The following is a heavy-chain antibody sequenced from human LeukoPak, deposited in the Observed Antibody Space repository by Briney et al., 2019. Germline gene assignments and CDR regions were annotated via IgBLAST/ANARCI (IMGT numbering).Heavy chain of an antibody. CDR3: AREVMGNDRGAFDI. CDR2: IGSAGDT. J-gene: IGHJ3*02. Sequence: PGGSLRLSCAASGFTFSSCEIHWVRQGTGKGLEWVSAIGSAGDTFYEGSVKGRFTISRESAKNSVYLQMNSLRAGDTAVYYCAREVMGNDRGAFDIWGQGTMVTVSS. V-gene: IGHV3-13*01. CDR1: GFTFSSCE. D-gene: IGHD2-21*01.